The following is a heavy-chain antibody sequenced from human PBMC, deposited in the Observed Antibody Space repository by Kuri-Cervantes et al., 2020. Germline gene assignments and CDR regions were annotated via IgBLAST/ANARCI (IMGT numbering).Heavy chain of an antibody. V-gene: IGHV1-2*02. Sequence: ASVKVSCKASGYTFTSYGISWVRQAPGQGLEWMGWINPNSGGTNYAQKFQGRVTMTRDTSITTAYLEVDRLRMDDTAVYFCASACSRGSCYGEMDVWGKGTTVTVSS. CDR1: GYTFTSYG. D-gene: IGHD2-15*01. CDR2: INPNSGGT. CDR3: ASACSRGSCYGEMDV. J-gene: IGHJ6*04.